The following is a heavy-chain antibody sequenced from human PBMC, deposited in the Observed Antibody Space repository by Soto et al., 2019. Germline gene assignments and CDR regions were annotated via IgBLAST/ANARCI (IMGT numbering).Heavy chain of an antibody. D-gene: IGHD3-22*01. CDR1: GFTFSSYG. CDR2: ITYDGSNK. Sequence: GGSLRLSCAASGFTFSSYGMHWVRQAPGKGLEWVAVITYDGSNKYYADSVKGRFTISRDNSRNTLSLQMNSLRAEDTATYYCAKARCSGNSCYVPDYLGHGSLVTGSS. CDR3: AKARCSGNSCYVPDY. J-gene: IGHJ4*01. V-gene: IGHV3-30*18.